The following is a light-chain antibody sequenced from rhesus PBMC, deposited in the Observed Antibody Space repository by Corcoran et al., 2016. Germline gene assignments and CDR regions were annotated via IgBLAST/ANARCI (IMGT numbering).Light chain of an antibody. CDR1: SSDVGNSNF. Sequence: QAAPTQPPSVSGSPGQSVTISCSGASSDVGNSNFVSWYQQHSGKAPKLLIYGVSKRPSGVSDRFSGARSGNAASLTISGLQPEDEADYFCCSYTTTSTFIFGSGTRLNVL. V-gene: IGLV2S7*01. J-gene: IGLJ1*01. CDR2: GVS. CDR3: CSYTTTSTFI.